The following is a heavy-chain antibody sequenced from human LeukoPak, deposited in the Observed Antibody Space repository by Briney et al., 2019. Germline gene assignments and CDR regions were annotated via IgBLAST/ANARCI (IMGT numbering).Heavy chain of an antibody. CDR1: GFPFSSYW. J-gene: IGHJ4*02. V-gene: IGHV3-7*01. CDR2: IKQDGSEK. CDR3: ARVTVARASYFDY. Sequence: PGGSLRLSFAASGFPFSSYWMSWVRQAPGKGLEWVANIKQDGSEKYYVDSVKGRFTISRDNAKNSLYLQMNSLRAEDTAVYYCARVTVARASYFDYWGQGTLVTVSS. D-gene: IGHD3-10*01.